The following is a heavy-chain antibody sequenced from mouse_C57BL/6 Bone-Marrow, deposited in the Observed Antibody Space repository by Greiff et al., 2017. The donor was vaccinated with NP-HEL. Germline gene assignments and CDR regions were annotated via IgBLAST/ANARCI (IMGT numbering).Heavy chain of an antibody. D-gene: IGHD1-1*01. J-gene: IGHJ3*01. CDR3: TRDGSSYDRFAY. Sequence: EVKVEESGEGLVKPGGSLKLSCAASGFTFSSYAMSWVRQTPEKRLEWVAYISSGGDYIYYADTVKGRFTISRDNARNTLYLQMSSLKSEDTAMYYCTRDGSSYDRFAYWGQGTLVTVSA. CDR2: ISSGGDYI. CDR1: GFTFSSYA. V-gene: IGHV5-9-1*02.